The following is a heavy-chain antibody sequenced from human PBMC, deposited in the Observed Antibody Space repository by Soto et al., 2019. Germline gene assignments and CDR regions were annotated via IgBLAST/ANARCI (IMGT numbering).Heavy chain of an antibody. J-gene: IGHJ6*02. CDR1: GFTFRSYS. CDR2: ISSSNRTI. V-gene: IGHV3-48*02. CDR3: AREGWPLLQTGMDV. Sequence: GGSLRLSCAASGFTFRSYSMNWVRQAPGKGLEWVSYISSSNRTINYADSVKGRFIISRDNAKNSLYLQMHSLRDEDTAVYYCAREGWPLLQTGMDVWGQGTTVTV. D-gene: IGHD2-15*01.